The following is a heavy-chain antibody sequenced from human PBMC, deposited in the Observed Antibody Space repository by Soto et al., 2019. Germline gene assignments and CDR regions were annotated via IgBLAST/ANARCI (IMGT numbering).Heavy chain of an antibody. V-gene: IGHV3-33*01. D-gene: IGHD5-18*01. CDR3: ARATNLATDTAMVI. Sequence: QVQLVESGGGVVQPGRSLRLSCAASGFTFSSYGMHWVRQAPGKGLEWVAVIWYDGSNKYYADSVKGRFTISRDNSKNTLYLQMNSPRAEDTAVYYCARATNLATDTAMVIWGQGTLVTVSS. CDR2: IWYDGSNK. J-gene: IGHJ4*02. CDR1: GFTFSSYG.